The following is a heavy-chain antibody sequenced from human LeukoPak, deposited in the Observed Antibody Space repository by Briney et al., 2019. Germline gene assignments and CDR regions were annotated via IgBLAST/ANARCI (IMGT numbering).Heavy chain of an antibody. V-gene: IGHV1-2*02. Sequence: ASVKVSCKASGYTFTGYYMHWVRQAPGQGLEWMGWINPNSGGTNYAQKFQGRVTMTRDTSISTAYMELSRLRSDDTAVYYCARSPINYDFWSGYSAYYFDYWGQGTLVTVSS. D-gene: IGHD3-3*01. CDR1: GYTFTGYY. CDR2: INPNSGGT. J-gene: IGHJ4*02. CDR3: ARSPINYDFWSGYSAYYFDY.